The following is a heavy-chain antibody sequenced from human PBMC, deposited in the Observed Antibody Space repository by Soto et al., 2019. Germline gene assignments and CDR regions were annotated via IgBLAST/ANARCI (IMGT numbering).Heavy chain of an antibody. J-gene: IGHJ5*02. Sequence: PGGSLRLSCAASGFTFSSYGIHWVRQAPGKGLEWVAVIWFDGSNKYYADSVKGRFTISRDNSKNTLYLQMNSLRAEDTAVYYCARVAYSSGWSEWFDPWGQGTLVTVSS. V-gene: IGHV3-33*01. CDR1: GFTFSSYG. CDR2: IWFDGSNK. D-gene: IGHD6-19*01. CDR3: ARVAYSSGWSEWFDP.